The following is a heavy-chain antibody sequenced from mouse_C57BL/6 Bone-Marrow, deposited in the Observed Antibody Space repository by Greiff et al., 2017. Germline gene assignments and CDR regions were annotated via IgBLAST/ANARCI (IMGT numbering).Heavy chain of an antibody. V-gene: IGHV6-3*01. CDR3: TGDDY. Sequence: EVMLVESGGGLVQPGGSMKLSCVASGFTFSNYWMNWVRQSPEKGLEWVAQIRLKSDNYATHYAESVKGRFTISRDDSKSSVYLQRSNLRAEDTGIYYCTGDDYWGQGTTLTVSS. J-gene: IGHJ2*01. CDR1: GFTFSNYW. CDR2: IRLKSDNYAT.